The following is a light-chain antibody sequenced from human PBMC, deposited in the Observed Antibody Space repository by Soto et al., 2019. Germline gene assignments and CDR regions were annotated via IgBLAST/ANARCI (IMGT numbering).Light chain of an antibody. Sequence: QPASVSGSPGQSITISCTGTSSDVGAYNYVSWYQQHPGKAPKLIISEVSNRPSGVSNRFSGSKSGNTASLTISGLQAEDEADYCCSSYTSSSTVVFGGGTKLTVL. CDR3: SSYTSSSTVV. V-gene: IGLV2-14*01. CDR1: SSDVGAYNY. CDR2: EVS. J-gene: IGLJ2*01.